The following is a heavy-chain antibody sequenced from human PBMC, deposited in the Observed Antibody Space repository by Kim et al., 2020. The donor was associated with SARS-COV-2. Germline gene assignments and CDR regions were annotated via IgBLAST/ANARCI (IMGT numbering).Heavy chain of an antibody. CDR1: GFTFSSYS. CDR2: ISSSSSTI. J-gene: IGHJ6*02. D-gene: IGHD6-19*01. Sequence: GGSLRLSCAASGFTFSSYSMNWVRQAPGKGLEWVSYISSSSSTIYYADSVKGRFTISRDNAKNSLYLQMNSLRDEDTAVYYCARGEQWLEYYCYYYGMDVWGQGTTVTVSS. V-gene: IGHV3-48*02. CDR3: ARGEQWLEYYCYYYGMDV.